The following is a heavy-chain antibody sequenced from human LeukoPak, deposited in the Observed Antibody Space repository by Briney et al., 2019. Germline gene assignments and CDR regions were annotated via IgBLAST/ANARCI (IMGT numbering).Heavy chain of an antibody. D-gene: IGHD2-15*01. Sequence: GESLKISCKGSGYSYNSYWIGWVRQLPGKGLEWMGIIYLADSDARYSPSFQGQVSFSADRSINTAYLQWSSLRASDTAMYYCARPKTETGYDAFDIWGQGTMVTVSS. V-gene: IGHV5-51*01. CDR1: GYSYNSYW. CDR3: ARPKTETGYDAFDI. CDR2: IYLADSDA. J-gene: IGHJ3*02.